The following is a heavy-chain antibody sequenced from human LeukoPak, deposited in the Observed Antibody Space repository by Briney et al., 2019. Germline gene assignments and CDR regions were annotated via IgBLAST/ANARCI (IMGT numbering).Heavy chain of an antibody. J-gene: IGHJ4*02. CDR2: IYPGDSDT. CDR3: ARGGSWYYFHY. CDR1: GYSFTNFW. Sequence: GESLKTSCKGSGYSFTNFWIAWMRQMPGKGLEWMGIIYPGDSDTTYSPSFQGQVTISADKSISTAYLQWTSLKASDTAMYYCARGGSWYYFHYWGQGTLVTVSS. V-gene: IGHV5-51*01. D-gene: IGHD3-16*01.